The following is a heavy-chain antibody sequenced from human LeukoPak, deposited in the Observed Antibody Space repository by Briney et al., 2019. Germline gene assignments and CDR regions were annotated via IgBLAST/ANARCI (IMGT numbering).Heavy chain of an antibody. J-gene: IGHJ5*02. CDR2: VDGRGETA. V-gene: IGHV3-23*01. Sequence: PGGSLRLSCAASGFTFNYYAMNWVRQAPGRGLEWVSAVDGRGETAFYADSVRGRFSISRDNSRNMLYLQMNSLRAEDTATYYCAKAWGTWPWSSWGQGTLVTVSS. CDR1: GFTFNYYA. CDR3: AKAWGTWPWSS. D-gene: IGHD3-16*01.